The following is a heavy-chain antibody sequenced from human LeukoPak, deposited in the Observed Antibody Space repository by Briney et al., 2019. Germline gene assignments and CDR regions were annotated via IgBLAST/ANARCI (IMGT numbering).Heavy chain of an antibody. CDR2: IYTSGST. CDR3: ARGADLGVVLFFDY. V-gene: IGHV4-4*07. D-gene: IGHD3-3*01. J-gene: IGHJ4*02. CDR1: GGSISSYY. Sequence: PSETLSLTCSVAGGSISSYYWSWIRQPAGEGLEWIGRIYTSGSTNYNPSLKSRVTMSVDTSKNQFSLKLSSVTAADTAVYYCARGADLGVVLFFDYWGQGTLVTVSS.